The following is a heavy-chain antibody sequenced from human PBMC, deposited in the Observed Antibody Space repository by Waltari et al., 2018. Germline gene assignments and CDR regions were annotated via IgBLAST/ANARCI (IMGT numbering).Heavy chain of an antibody. Sequence: QVQLQESGPGLVKPSETLSLTCAVSGYSISSGYYWGWIRQPPGKGLEWIGSIYHSGRTYYNPSLKSRVTISVDTSKNQFSLKLSSVTAADTAVYYCAREVRRPYYYYYGMDVWGQGTTVTVSS. CDR2: IYHSGRT. J-gene: IGHJ6*02. V-gene: IGHV4-38-2*02. CDR3: AREVRRPYYYYYGMDV. CDR1: GYSISSGYY. D-gene: IGHD1-1*01.